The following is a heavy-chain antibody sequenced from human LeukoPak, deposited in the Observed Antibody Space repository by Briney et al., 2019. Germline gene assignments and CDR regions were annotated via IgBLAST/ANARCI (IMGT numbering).Heavy chain of an antibody. CDR3: AKASCDYVWSYFDY. D-gene: IGHD3-16*01. CDR1: GASLSTYY. CDR2: LFFGGST. J-gene: IGHJ4*02. Sequence: PSETLSLTCTVSGASLSTYYWSWIRQPPGKGLEWIGYLFFGGSTNYNPSLKSRVTISSDTSKNQLSLKLTSVTAADTAVYYCAKASCDYVWSYFDYWGQGTLVTVSS. V-gene: IGHV4-59*01.